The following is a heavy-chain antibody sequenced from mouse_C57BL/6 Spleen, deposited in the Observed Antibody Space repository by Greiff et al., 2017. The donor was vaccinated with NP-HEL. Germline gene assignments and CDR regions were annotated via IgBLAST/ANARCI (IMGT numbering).Heavy chain of an antibody. J-gene: IGHJ2*01. V-gene: IGHV5-16*01. CDR2: INYDGSST. CDR1: GFTFSDYY. D-gene: IGHD1-3*01. CDR3: ARVSLTFYYFDY. Sequence: EVKLVESEGGLVQPGSSMKLSCTASGFTFSDYYMAWVRQVPEKGLEWVANINYDGSSTYYLDSLKSRFIISRDNAKNILYLQMSSLKSEDTATYYCARVSLTFYYFDYWGQGTTLTVSS.